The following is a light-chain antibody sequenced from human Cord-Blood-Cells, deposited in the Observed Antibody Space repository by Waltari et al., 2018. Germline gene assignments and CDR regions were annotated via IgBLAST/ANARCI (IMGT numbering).Light chain of an antibody. Sequence: QSVLTPPPSASGTPVHRVTISCSSSSASIAHNTVNWYQPRPGTAPKLLIYSNNKRPSGVPNRFSGSKSGTTASLAISGLQSEDEADYYCGAWDDSMTALFGGGTKLTVL. CDR2: SNN. CDR3: GAWDDSMTAL. CDR1: SASIAHNT. J-gene: IGLJ2*01. V-gene: IGLV1-44*01.